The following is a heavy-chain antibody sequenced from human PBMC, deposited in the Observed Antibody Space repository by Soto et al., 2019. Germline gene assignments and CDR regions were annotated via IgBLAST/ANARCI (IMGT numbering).Heavy chain of an antibody. D-gene: IGHD4-17*01. Sequence: GGSLRLSCAASGFTFSSYGMHWVRQAPGKGLEWVAVIWYDGSNKYYADSVKGRFTISRDNSKNTLYLQMNNLRAEDTAVYYCARDATVTTGYYYYYMDVWGKGTTVTVSS. J-gene: IGHJ6*03. V-gene: IGHV3-33*01. CDR1: GFTFSSYG. CDR2: IWYDGSNK. CDR3: ARDATVTTGYYYYYMDV.